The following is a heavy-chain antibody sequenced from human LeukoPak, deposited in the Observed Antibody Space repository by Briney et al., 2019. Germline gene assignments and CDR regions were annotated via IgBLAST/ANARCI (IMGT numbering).Heavy chain of an antibody. J-gene: IGHJ4*02. D-gene: IGHD3-22*01. Sequence: SETLSLTCTVSGYSISSGYFWGWIRPTPGKGLEWIGFTYHIGSTYYNPALKSRVTISLDTSENQFSLRLRSVTAADTAVYYCAYGSDSSGYFSSGGQGILVTVSS. CDR3: AYGSDSSGYFSS. V-gene: IGHV4-38-2*02. CDR2: TYHIGST. CDR1: GYSISSGYF.